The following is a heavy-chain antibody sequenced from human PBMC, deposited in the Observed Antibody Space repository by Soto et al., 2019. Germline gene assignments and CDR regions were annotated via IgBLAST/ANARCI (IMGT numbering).Heavy chain of an antibody. Sequence: QVQLVQSGAEVKKPGSSVKVSCKASGGTFSSYTISWVRQAPGQGLEWMGRIIPILGIANYAQKFQGRVTITADKSTSTAYMELSSLRSEDTAVYDCATELVEGDYYGSGTGFGYWGQGTLVTVSS. D-gene: IGHD3-10*01. V-gene: IGHV1-69*08. J-gene: IGHJ4*02. CDR2: IIPILGIA. CDR1: GGTFSSYT. CDR3: ATELVEGDYYGSGTGFGY.